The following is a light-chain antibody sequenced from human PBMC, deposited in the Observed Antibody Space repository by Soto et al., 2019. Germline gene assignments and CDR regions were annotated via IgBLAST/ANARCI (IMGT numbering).Light chain of an antibody. J-gene: IGLJ7*01. CDR3: AAWDDSLNGAV. Sequence: QSVLTQPPSASGTPGQRVTISCSGSSSNIGSNTVNWYQQLPGTAPKLLIYSNNQRPSGVPDRFSGSKSGTSASLAISGLQSVDEADYDCAAWDDSLNGAVFGGGTQLTVL. CDR2: SNN. V-gene: IGLV1-44*01. CDR1: SSNIGSNT.